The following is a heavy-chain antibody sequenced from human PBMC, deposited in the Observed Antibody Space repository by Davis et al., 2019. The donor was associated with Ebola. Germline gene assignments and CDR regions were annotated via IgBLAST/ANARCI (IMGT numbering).Heavy chain of an antibody. Sequence: AASVKVSCKASGYTFTSYAMHWVRRAPGQRLEWMGWINAGNGNTKYSQKFQGRVTITRDTSASTAYMELSSLRSEDTAVYYCAREPIAVAGYYFDYWGQGTLVTVSS. V-gene: IGHV1-3*01. D-gene: IGHD6-19*01. CDR3: AREPIAVAGYYFDY. J-gene: IGHJ4*02. CDR1: GYTFTSYA. CDR2: INAGNGNT.